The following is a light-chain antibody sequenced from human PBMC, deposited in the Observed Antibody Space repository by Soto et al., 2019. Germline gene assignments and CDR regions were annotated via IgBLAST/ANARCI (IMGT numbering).Light chain of an antibody. V-gene: IGLV2-14*01. Sequence: QSVLTQPASVSGSPGQSVTISCTGTSSDIGGFNYASWYQQHPGKAPRLLIYEVTNRPSRVSNRFSGSKSGNTASLTISGLQAEDEADYYCSSYSFSSTSVTLDVFGTGTKVTVL. CDR1: SSDIGGFNY. CDR2: EVT. CDR3: SSYSFSSTSVTLDV. J-gene: IGLJ1*01.